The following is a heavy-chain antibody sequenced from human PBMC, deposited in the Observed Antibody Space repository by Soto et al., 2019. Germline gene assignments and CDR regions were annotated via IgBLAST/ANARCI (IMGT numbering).Heavy chain of an antibody. CDR1: GFTFSGSA. CDR3: TRTMTTAAFDI. J-gene: IGHJ3*02. D-gene: IGHD4-17*01. V-gene: IGHV3-73*02. CDR2: IRSKANSYAT. Sequence: EVQLVESGGGLVQPGGSLKLSCAASGFTFSGSAMHWVRQASGKGLEWVGRIRSKANSYATAYAASVKGRFTISRDDTKNTAYLQMNRLKTEDTAFYCCTRTMTTAAFDIWGQGTMVTVSS.